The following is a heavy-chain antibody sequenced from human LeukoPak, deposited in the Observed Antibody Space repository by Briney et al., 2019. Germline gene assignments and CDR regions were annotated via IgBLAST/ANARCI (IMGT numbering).Heavy chain of an antibody. CDR2: IYYSGST. J-gene: IGHJ4*02. D-gene: IGHD3-22*01. CDR3: ARQAYFYDSSGYATYYFDY. V-gene: IGHV4-59*08. Sequence: SETLSLTCAVSGGSISSYYWSWIRQPPGKGLEWIGYIYYSGSTNYNPSLKSRVTISVDTSKNQFSLKLSSVTAADTAVYYCARQAYFYDSSGYATYYFDYWGQGTLVTVSS. CDR1: GGSISSYY.